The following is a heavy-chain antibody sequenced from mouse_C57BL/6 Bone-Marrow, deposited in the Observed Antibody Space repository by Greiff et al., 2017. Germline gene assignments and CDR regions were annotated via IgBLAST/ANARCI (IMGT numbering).Heavy chain of an antibody. V-gene: IGHV1-69*01. CDR3: VRLPDR. J-gene: IGHJ2*01. D-gene: IGHD3-2*02. CDR2: IDPSDSYT. Sequence: QVQLKQPGAELVMPGASVKLSCKASGYTFTSYWMHWVKQRPGQGLEWIGEIDPSDSYTNYNQKFKGKSTLTVDKSSSTAYMQLSSLTSEDSAVYYCVRLPDRWGQGTTLTVSS. CDR1: GYTFTSYW.